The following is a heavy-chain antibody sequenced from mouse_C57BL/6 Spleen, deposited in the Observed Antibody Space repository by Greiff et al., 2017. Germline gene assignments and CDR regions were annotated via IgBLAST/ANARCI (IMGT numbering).Heavy chain of an antibody. CDR2: ISYDGSN. Sequence: EVKLQESGPGLVKPSQSLSLTCSVTGYSITSGYYWNWIRQFPGNKLEWMGYISYDGSNNYNPSLKNRISITRDTSKNQFFLKLNSVTTEDTATXYCARADGYYEYFDVWGTGTTVTVSS. CDR3: ARADGYYEYFDV. J-gene: IGHJ1*03. D-gene: IGHD2-3*01. V-gene: IGHV3-6*01. CDR1: GYSITSGYY.